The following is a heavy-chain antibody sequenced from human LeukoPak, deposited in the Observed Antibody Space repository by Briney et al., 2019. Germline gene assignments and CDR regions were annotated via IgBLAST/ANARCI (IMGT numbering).Heavy chain of an antibody. V-gene: IGHV3-30*03. CDR1: GFTFSSYG. Sequence: GGSLRLSCAASGFTFSSYGMHWVRQAPGKGLEWVAVISYDGSNKYYADSVKGRFTISRDNSKYTLYLQMNSLRAEDTAVYYCATLGNYDFWSGYYKDYYYYYGMDVWGQGTTVTVSS. D-gene: IGHD3-3*01. CDR3: ATLGNYDFWSGYYKDYYYYYGMDV. CDR2: ISYDGSNK. J-gene: IGHJ6*02.